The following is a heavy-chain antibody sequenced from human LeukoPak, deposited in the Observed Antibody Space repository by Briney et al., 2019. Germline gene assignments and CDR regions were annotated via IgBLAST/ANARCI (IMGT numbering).Heavy chain of an antibody. CDR2: IKQDGSEK. CDR1: GFTVSSNY. J-gene: IGHJ6*03. CDR3: AKGAFRDQVQGYYYMDV. Sequence: GGSLRLSCAASGFTVSSNYMSWVRQAPGKGLEWVANIKQDGSEKYHVDSVKGRFIISRDNAKNSLYLQMNSLRAEDTAVYYCAKGAFRDQVQGYYYMDVWGKGTTVTVSS. D-gene: IGHD3-10*01. V-gene: IGHV3-7*01.